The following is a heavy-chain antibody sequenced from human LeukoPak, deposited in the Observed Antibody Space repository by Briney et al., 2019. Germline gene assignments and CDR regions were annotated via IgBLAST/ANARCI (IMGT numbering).Heavy chain of an antibody. CDR2: IIPIFGTA. Sequence: GASVKVSCKASGGTFSSYAISWVPQAPGQGLEWMGGIIPIFGTANYAQKFQGRVTITADESTSTAYMELSSLRSEDTAVYYCARPTRGAFDIWGQGTMVTVSS. V-gene: IGHV1-69*13. CDR1: GGTFSSYA. J-gene: IGHJ3*02. CDR3: ARPTRGAFDI. D-gene: IGHD1-26*01.